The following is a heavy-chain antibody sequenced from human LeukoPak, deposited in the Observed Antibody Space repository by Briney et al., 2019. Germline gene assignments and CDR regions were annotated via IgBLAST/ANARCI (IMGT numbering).Heavy chain of an antibody. J-gene: IGHJ4*02. Sequence: ASVKVSCKASGYTFTNNYLHWVRQAPGQGLEWMGMIYPRDGSTSYAQNFQGRVTVTRDTSTTTVHIELRGLRSEDTAVYYCARDQEGFDYWGQGTVVTVSS. CDR3: ARDQEGFDY. CDR1: GYTFTNNY. V-gene: IGHV1-46*01. CDR2: IYPRDGST.